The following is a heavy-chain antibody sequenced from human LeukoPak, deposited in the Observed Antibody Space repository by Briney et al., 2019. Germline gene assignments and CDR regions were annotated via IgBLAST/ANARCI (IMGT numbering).Heavy chain of an antibody. CDR3: ARLTYYDSSGYYYWFDP. V-gene: IGHV4-4*09. J-gene: IGHJ5*02. D-gene: IGHD3-22*01. CDR1: GGSISSYY. CDR2: IYTSGST. Sequence: SETLSLTCTVSGGSISSYYWSWIRQPPGKGLEWIGYIYTSGSTNYNPSLKSRVTISVDTSKNQFSLKLSSVTAADTAVYYCARLTYYDSSGYYYWFDPWGQGTLVTVPS.